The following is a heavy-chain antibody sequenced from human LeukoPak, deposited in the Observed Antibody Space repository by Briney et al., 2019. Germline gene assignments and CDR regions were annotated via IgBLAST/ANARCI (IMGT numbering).Heavy chain of an antibody. V-gene: IGHV4-38-2*02. D-gene: IGHD3-3*01. CDR1: DYSISNTYY. CDR2: IHHSGIT. Sequence: SETLSPTCTVSDYSISNTYYWGWIRQPPGKGLERIGNIHHSGITNYNPSLKGRVSISMDTSKNQFSLKLTSLKAADTAVYYCAREGPIQFLEQIDFWGQGSLVTVSS. J-gene: IGHJ4*02. CDR3: AREGPIQFLEQIDF.